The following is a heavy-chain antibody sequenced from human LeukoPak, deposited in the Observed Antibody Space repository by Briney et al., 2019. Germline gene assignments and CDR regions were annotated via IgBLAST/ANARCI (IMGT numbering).Heavy chain of an antibody. CDR1: GYTVTSYD. CDR2: MNPNSGNT. D-gene: IGHD2-2*01. CDR3: ARGRPYPRGYCSSTSCLHPLFDP. Sequence: GASVKVSCKASGYTVTSYDINWVRQATGQGLEWMGWMNPNSGNTGYAQKFQGRVTMTRNTSISTAYMELSSLRSEDTAVYYCARGRPYPRGYCSSTSCLHPLFDPWGQGTLVTVSS. J-gene: IGHJ5*02. V-gene: IGHV1-8*01.